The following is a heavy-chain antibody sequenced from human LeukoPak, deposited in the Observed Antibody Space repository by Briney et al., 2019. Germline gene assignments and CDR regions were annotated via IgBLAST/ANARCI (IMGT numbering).Heavy chain of an antibody. V-gene: IGHV3-30*04. CDR3: ARGLRIAVAGNIDY. CDR1: AFTFSTYS. D-gene: IGHD6-19*01. CDR2: ISYDGPNK. Sequence: RGSLRLSCAASAFTFSTYSMHWVRQAPGKGLEWVAAISYDGPNKNYADSVKGRFTISRDNSKNTLYLQMNSLRAEDTAVYYCARGLRIAVAGNIDYWGQGTLVTVSS. J-gene: IGHJ4*02.